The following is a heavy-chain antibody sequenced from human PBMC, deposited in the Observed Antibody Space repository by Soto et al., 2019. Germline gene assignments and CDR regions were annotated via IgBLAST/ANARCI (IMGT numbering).Heavy chain of an antibody. V-gene: IGHV3-48*01. D-gene: IGHD6-13*01. J-gene: IGHJ4*02. CDR1: GFTFSSYS. CDR2: ISSATTTI. Sequence: EVQLVESGGGLVQPGGSLRLSCAASGFTFSSYSMNWVRQAPGKGLEWVSYISSATTTIYYADSVKGRFTISRDNAKNSLYLQMTSLRADDMAVYYGARGIAAAGPKLDYWGQGTLVTVSS. CDR3: ARGIAAAGPKLDY.